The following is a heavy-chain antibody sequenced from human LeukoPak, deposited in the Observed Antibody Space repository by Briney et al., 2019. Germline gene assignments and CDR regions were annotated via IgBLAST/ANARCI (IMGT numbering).Heavy chain of an antibody. CDR3: TTSWFRYYSDSSGYYYFAFDI. J-gene: IGHJ3*02. V-gene: IGHV3-15*01. D-gene: IGHD3-22*01. CDR2: IRSKTEGGTT. CDR1: GFTFSNAW. Sequence: GGSLRLSCAASGFTFSNAWMIWVRQAPGKGLEWVGHIRSKTEGGTTDYAAPVKGRFTISRDDSRNTLFLQMNSLKTEDTAVHYCTTSWFRYYSDSSGYYYFAFDIWRPGTMVTVSS.